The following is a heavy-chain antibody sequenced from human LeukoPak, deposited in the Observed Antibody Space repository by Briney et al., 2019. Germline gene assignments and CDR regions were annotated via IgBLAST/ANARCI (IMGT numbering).Heavy chain of an antibody. Sequence: ASVNVSCKASGYTFTTYGISWVRQAPGQGLEWMGWISAYNGNTNYAQKLQGRVTMTTDTSTSTAYMELRSLRSDDTAVYYCARIFAVNYGMDVWGQGTTVTVSS. CDR3: ARIFAVNYGMDV. CDR1: GYTFTTYG. J-gene: IGHJ6*02. V-gene: IGHV1-18*01. CDR2: ISAYNGNT.